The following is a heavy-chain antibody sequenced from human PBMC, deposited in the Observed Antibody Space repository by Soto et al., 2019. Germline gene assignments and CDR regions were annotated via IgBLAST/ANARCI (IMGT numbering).Heavy chain of an antibody. CDR1: GFDFSNSW. D-gene: IGHD4-17*01. CDR2: INSDGSGT. CDR3: ARDTAYAMDV. V-gene: IGHV3-74*01. Sequence: GGSLRLSCAASGFDFSNSWIHWVRQGPGKGLVWVSHINSDGSGTTYADSVKGRFTISRDNAKNTVYLQMNSLRAEDTAVYYCARDTAYAMDVWGQGTTVTVSS. J-gene: IGHJ6*02.